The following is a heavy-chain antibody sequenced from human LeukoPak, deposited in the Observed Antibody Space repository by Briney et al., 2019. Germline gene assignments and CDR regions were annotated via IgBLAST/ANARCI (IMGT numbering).Heavy chain of an antibody. CDR3: ARGPLYDYVWGSYRRHNWFDP. CDR1: GGSFSGYY. D-gene: IGHD3-16*02. Sequence: SETQSLTCAVYGGSFSGYYWSWIRQPPGKGLEWIGEINHSGSTNYNPSLKSRVTISVDTSKNQFSLKLSSVTAADTAVYYCARGPLYDYVWGSYRRHNWFDPWGQGALVTVSS. V-gene: IGHV4-34*01. CDR2: INHSGST. J-gene: IGHJ5*02.